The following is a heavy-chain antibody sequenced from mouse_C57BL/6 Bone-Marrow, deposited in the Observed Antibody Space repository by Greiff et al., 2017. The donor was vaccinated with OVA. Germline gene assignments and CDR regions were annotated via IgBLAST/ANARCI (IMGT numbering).Heavy chain of an antibody. D-gene: IGHD2-12*01. CDR1: GFTFSDFY. CDR3: ARDGYDWYFDV. CDR2: SRNKANDYTT. J-gene: IGHJ1*03. V-gene: IGHV7-1*01. Sequence: EVQLVESGGGLVQSGRSLRLSCAPSGFTFSDFYMEWVRQAPGKGLEWIAASRNKANDYTTEYSASVKGRFIVSRDTSQSILYLQMNALRAEDTAIYYCARDGYDWYFDVWGTGTTVTVSS.